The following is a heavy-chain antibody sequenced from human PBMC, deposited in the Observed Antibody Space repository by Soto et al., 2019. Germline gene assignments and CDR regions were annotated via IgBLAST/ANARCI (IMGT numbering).Heavy chain of an antibody. CDR3: ASSPTVAVP. CDR2: INPDGRTT. CDR1: GFSFSNYW. J-gene: IGHJ4*02. D-gene: IGHD2-2*01. V-gene: IGHV3-74*01. Sequence: LSLTCAASGFSFSNYWMSWVRQAPGKGLAWVSRINPDGRTTNYADSVKGRFTISRDNAGNTLYLQMNSLRSEDTAVYYCASSPTVAVPWGQGTLVTVSS.